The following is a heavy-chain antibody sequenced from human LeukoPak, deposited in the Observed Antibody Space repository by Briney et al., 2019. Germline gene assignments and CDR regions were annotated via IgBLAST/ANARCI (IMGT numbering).Heavy chain of an antibody. Sequence: SETLSLTFTVSGGSISSYYWSWIRKPAGKGLEWIGRIYTSGSTNYNPSLKSRVTMSVDTSKNQFSLKLSSVTAADTAVYYCARDSTDVLRFLEWLPSGPDAFDIWGQGTMVTVSS. D-gene: IGHD3-3*01. V-gene: IGHV4-4*07. CDR1: GGSISSYY. J-gene: IGHJ3*02. CDR3: ARDSTDVLRFLEWLPSGPDAFDI. CDR2: IYTSGST.